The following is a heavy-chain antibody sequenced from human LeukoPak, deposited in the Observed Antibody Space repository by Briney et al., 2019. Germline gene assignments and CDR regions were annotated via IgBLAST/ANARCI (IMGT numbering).Heavy chain of an antibody. CDR3: AREMGDLYYYDSSGYGY. Sequence: PGGSLRLSCAASGFTFSSYWMHWVRQAPGKGLEWVAVIWYDGSNKYYADSVKGRFTISRDNSKNTLYLQMNSLRAEDTAVYYCAREMGDLYYYDSSGYGYWGQGTLVTVSS. D-gene: IGHD3-22*01. V-gene: IGHV3-33*08. CDR2: IWYDGSNK. CDR1: GFTFSSYW. J-gene: IGHJ4*02.